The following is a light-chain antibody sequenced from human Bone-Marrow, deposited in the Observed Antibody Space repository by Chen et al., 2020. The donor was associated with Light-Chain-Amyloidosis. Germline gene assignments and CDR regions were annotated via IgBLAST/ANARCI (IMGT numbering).Light chain of an antibody. V-gene: IGLV3-1*01. CDR2: QDS. CDR1: KLGDKY. CDR3: QAWDSSTPVV. Sequence: SYELTQPPSVSVSPGQTASITCSGDKLGDKYACWYQQKPGQSPVLVIYQDSKRPSGIPERFSGSNCGNTATLTISGTQAMEEADYYCQAWDSSTPVVFGGGTKLTVL. J-gene: IGLJ2*01.